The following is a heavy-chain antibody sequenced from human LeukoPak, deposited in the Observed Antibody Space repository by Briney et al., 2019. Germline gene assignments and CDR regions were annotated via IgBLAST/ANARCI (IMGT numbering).Heavy chain of an antibody. J-gene: IGHJ6*03. CDR3: ARVSDYCSSTSCYDNYYYYYMDV. CDR1: GGTFSSYA. Sequence: SVTVSCKASGGTFSSYAISWVRQAPGQGLEWMGGVIPIFGTANYAQKFQGRATITTDEATSTAYTELSSRRSDDTDVYYCARVSDYCSSTSCYDNYYYYYMDVWGQGTTVTVSS. CDR2: VIPIFGTA. D-gene: IGHD2-2*01. V-gene: IGHV1-69*05.